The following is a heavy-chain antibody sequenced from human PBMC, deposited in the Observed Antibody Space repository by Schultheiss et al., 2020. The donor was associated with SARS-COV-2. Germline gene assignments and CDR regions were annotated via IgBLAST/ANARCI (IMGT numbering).Heavy chain of an antibody. CDR2: MNPNSGNT. Sequence: ASVKVSCKASGYTFTSYDINWVRQATGQGLEWMGWMNPNSGNTGYAQKFQGRVTMTEDTSTDTAYMELSSLRSEDTAVYYCATLAYYYGSGSSAGGMDVWGQGTTVTVSS. V-gene: IGHV1-8*01. J-gene: IGHJ6*02. CDR3: ATLAYYYGSGSSAGGMDV. CDR1: GYTFTSYD. D-gene: IGHD3-10*01.